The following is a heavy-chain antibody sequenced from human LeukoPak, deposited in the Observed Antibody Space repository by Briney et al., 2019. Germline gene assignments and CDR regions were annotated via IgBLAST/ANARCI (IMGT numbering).Heavy chain of an antibody. CDR1: GGSFSSSSYY. Sequence: SETLTLTCTVSGGSFSSSSYYWGWIRQPPGKGLEWNGSIYYSGNTNSNTARKSLVPISVDTSKNQFSLNLSSVTAADTAVYYCGSRVTVVTPGYDYWGQGTLVTVSS. V-gene: IGHV4-39*01. D-gene: IGHD4-23*01. CDR2: IYYSGNT. CDR3: GSRVTVVTPGYDY. J-gene: IGHJ4*02.